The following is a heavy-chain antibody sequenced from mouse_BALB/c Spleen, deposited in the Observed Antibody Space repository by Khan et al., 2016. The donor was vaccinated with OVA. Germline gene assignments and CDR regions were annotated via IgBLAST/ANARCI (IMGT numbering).Heavy chain of an antibody. Sequence: VKLKQSGAELMKPGASVKISCKATGYTFSGYWLEWVKQRPGHGLEWIGEILPGSGSRNYNEKFKGKATFTADISSKTTYMQLSSLTSEDSAVYYCARVNYGSRDYFDYWGQGTTLTVSS. CDR1: GYTFSGYW. J-gene: IGHJ2*01. D-gene: IGHD1-1*01. CDR3: ARVNYGSRDYFDY. CDR2: ILPGSGSR. V-gene: IGHV1-9*01.